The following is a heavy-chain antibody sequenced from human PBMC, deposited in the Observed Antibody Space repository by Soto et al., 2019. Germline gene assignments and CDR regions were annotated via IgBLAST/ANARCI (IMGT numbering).Heavy chain of an antibody. CDR1: GFTVSSNY. V-gene: IGHV3-66*01. D-gene: IGHD3-22*01. CDR3: ATAMIRYGMDV. CDR2: IYSGGST. Sequence: GGSLRLSCTTSGFTVSSNYMSWVRQAPGKGLEWVSVIYSGGSTYYADSVKGRFTISRDNSKNTLYLQMNSLRAEDTAVYYCATAMIRYGMDVWGQGTTVTVSS. J-gene: IGHJ6*01.